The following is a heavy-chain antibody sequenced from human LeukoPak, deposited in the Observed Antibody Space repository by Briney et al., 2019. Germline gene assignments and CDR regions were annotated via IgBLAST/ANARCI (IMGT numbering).Heavy chain of an antibody. D-gene: IGHD3-22*01. V-gene: IGHV1-2*02. CDR2: INPNSGGT. Sequence: SSVMVSCKASGYTFTGYYMHWVRQAPGQGLEWMGWINPNSGGTNYAQKFQGRVTMTRDTSISTAYVELSRLRSDDTAVYYCARIRVVVATRSYYFDYWGQGTLVTVSS. CDR3: ARIRVVVATRSYYFDY. J-gene: IGHJ4*02. CDR1: GYTFTGYY.